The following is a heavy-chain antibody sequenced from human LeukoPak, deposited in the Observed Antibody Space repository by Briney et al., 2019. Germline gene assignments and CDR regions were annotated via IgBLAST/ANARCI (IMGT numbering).Heavy chain of an antibody. D-gene: IGHD6-19*01. CDR2: IRYDGSNK. CDR3: AKAVAGTRGVDY. J-gene: IGHJ4*02. V-gene: IGHV3-30*02. Sequence: GGSLRLSCAASGLTFSSYGMHWVRQAPGKGLEWVAFIRYDGSNKYYADSVKGRFTISRDNSKNTPYLQMNSLRAEDTAVYYCAKAVAGTRGVDYWGQGTLVTVSS. CDR1: GLTFSSYG.